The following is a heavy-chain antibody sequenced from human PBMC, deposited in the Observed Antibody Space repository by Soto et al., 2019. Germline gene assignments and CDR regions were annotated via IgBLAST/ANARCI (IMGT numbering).Heavy chain of an antibody. V-gene: IGHV3-30*03. Sequence: GSLRLSCEVSGLTFNTSGMHWVRQAPGKGLEWLAVISYDGATQYYGDTVKGRFTISRDNSKNTLFLHMGRLRAEDTAVYYCARRKQLVFHGMDVWGQGTTVTVSS. J-gene: IGHJ6*02. CDR2: ISYDGATQ. CDR1: GLTFNTSG. CDR3: ARRKQLVFHGMDV. D-gene: IGHD6-13*01.